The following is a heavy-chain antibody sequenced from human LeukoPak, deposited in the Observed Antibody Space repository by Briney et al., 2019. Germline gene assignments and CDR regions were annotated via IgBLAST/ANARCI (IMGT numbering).Heavy chain of an antibody. CDR1: GFSFDDYA. CDR2: ISWNSGII. J-gene: IGHJ3*02. CDR3: AKDSGSGGFGAFDI. Sequence: PGGSLRLSCAASGFSFDDYAMHWVRQAPGKGLEWVSGISWNSGIIGYVDSVKGRFTISRDNAKDSLYLQMNSLRAEDMALYYCAKDSGSGGFGAFDIWGQGTMVTVSS. V-gene: IGHV3-9*03. D-gene: IGHD3-16*01.